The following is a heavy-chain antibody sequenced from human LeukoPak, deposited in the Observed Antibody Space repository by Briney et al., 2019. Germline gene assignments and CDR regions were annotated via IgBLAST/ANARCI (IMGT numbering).Heavy chain of an antibody. Sequence: ASVKVSCKASGYTFTSYGISWVRQAPGQGLEWMGWISAYNGNTNYAQKLQGRVTMTTDTSTSTAYMELRSLRSDDTAVYYCARGTITTKQFVLVMTHGMDVWGQGTTVTVSS. J-gene: IGHJ6*02. CDR3: ARGTITTKQFVLVMTHGMDV. D-gene: IGHD1-14*01. V-gene: IGHV1-18*01. CDR1: GYTFTSYG. CDR2: ISAYNGNT.